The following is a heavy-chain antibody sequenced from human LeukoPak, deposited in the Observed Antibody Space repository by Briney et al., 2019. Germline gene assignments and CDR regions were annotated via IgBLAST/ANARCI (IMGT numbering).Heavy chain of an antibody. V-gene: IGHV1-46*01. CDR2: INPSGGST. D-gene: IGHD5-24*01. CDR3: ARELEMATTNDAFDI. Sequence: ASLKVSCKASGYTFTSYYMHWVRQAPGQGLEWMGIINPSGGSTSYAQKFQGRVTMTRDMSTSTVYMELSSLRSEDTAVYYCARELEMATTNDAFDIWGQGTMVTVSS. J-gene: IGHJ3*02. CDR1: GYTFTSYY.